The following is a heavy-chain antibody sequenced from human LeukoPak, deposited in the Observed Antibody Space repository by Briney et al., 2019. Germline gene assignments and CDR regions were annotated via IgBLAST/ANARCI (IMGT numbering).Heavy chain of an antibody. D-gene: IGHD6-19*01. Sequence: SETLSLTCAVSGGSISSINLWSWVRQPPGKGLEWIGEMYLSGTTHYNPSLKSRVTISIDKSRNQLSLELSSVTAADTAVYYCARVGGSSGSLDAFDIWGQGTMVTVSS. CDR1: GGSISSINL. V-gene: IGHV4-4*02. CDR3: ARVGGSSGSLDAFDI. CDR2: MYLSGTT. J-gene: IGHJ3*02.